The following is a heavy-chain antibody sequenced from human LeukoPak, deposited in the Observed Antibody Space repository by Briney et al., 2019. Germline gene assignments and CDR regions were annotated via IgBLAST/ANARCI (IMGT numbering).Heavy chain of an antibody. J-gene: IGHJ4*02. CDR3: AKQQSGSYTD. CDR1: GFTFDDYA. V-gene: IGHV3-9*03. D-gene: IGHD1-26*01. CDR2: ISWNSSTI. Sequence: PGGSLRLSCAASGFTFDDYAMHWVRQAPGKGLEWVSGISWNSSTIGYADSVKGRFTISRDNAKNSLYLQMNSLRAEDMALYYCAKQQSGSYTDWGQGTLVTVSS.